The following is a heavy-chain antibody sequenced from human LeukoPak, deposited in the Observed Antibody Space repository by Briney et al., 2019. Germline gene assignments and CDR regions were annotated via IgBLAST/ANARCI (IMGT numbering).Heavy chain of an antibody. CDR1: GGSVSSDNYY. D-gene: IGHD2-15*01. Sequence: PSETLSLICTVSGGSVSSDNYYWAWIRQPAGKGLEWIGRVFTTGSTNYNPSLKSRVTISVDTSKNQFSLKLSSVTAADTAVYYCARDLSGRFDYWGQGTLVTVSS. CDR2: VFTTGST. J-gene: IGHJ4*02. CDR3: ARDLSGRFDY. V-gene: IGHV4-61*10.